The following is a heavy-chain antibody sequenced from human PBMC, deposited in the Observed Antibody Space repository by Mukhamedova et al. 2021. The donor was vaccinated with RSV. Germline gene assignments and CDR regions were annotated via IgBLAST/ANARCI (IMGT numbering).Heavy chain of an antibody. V-gene: IGHV1-46*01. D-gene: IGHD3-3*01. CDR2: FNPAGDSA. Sequence: APGQGLAWMGVFNPAGDSATYAQRFQGRVTMTSDTSSSTAFMHQSGLRSADTAVYYCASESRVPPFGIVTHFDYWGQGSMV. CDR3: ASESRVPPFGIVTHFDY. J-gene: IGHJ4*02.